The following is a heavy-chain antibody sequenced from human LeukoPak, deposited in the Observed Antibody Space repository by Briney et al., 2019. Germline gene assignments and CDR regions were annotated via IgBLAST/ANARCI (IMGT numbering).Heavy chain of an antibody. J-gene: IGHJ4*02. CDR1: GYRLSSYW. D-gene: IGHD2-8*02. CDR3: ARDGGGVSSWVSH. V-gene: IGHV5-10-1*01. Sequence: GESLKISFKGSGYRLSSYWISLVRQMPGKGLEWMVRIGPGGSFTKYRPSLEGRVTISADKSLSTVYLQWSSLKASDTAIYYCARDGGGVSSWVSHWGQGTLVTVSS. CDR2: IGPGGSFT.